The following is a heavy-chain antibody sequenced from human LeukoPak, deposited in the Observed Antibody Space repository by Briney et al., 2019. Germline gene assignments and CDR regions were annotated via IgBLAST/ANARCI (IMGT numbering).Heavy chain of an antibody. CDR2: ISYDGSNK. Sequence: GGSLRLSCAASGFTFSSYGMYWVRRAPGKGLEWVAVISYDGSNKYYADSVKGRFTISRDNSKNTLYLQMNSLRAEDTAVYYCAKDRDFWSGYRYYFDYWGQGTLVTVST. D-gene: IGHD3-3*01. J-gene: IGHJ4*02. V-gene: IGHV3-30*18. CDR1: GFTFSSYG. CDR3: AKDRDFWSGYRYYFDY.